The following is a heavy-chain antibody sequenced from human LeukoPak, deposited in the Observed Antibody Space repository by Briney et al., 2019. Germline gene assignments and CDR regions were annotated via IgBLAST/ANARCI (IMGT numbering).Heavy chain of an antibody. V-gene: IGHV3-30*01. CDR2: ISDDGSNK. Sequence: PGRSLRLSCAASGFTFSSYSMHWVRQAPGKGPEGVALISDDGSNKFYADSVKGRFTIPRDNSKNTLYLQMTSLRAEDTAVYYCARETSGLTDAFDIWGQGTMVTVSS. J-gene: IGHJ3*02. D-gene: IGHD2-21*01. CDR3: ARETSGLTDAFDI. CDR1: GFTFSSYS.